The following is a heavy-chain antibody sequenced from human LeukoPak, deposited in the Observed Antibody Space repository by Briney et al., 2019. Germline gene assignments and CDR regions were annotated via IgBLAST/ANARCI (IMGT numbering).Heavy chain of an antibody. CDR2: IIGSSGST. V-gene: IGHV3-23*01. CDR1: GFTFSNYA. CDR3: AKFSSYSSGWRDY. J-gene: IGHJ4*02. D-gene: IGHD6-19*01. Sequence: GGSLRLSCAASGFTFSNYAMNWVRQAPGKGLEWVSTIIGSSGSTFYADSVKGRFTISRDNSKNTLYLQMNSLRAEDTAVYYCAKFSSYSSGWRDYWGQGTLVTVSS.